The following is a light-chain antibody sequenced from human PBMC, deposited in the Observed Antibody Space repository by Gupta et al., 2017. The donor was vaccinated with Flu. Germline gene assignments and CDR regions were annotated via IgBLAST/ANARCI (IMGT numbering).Light chain of an antibody. V-gene: IGLV3-21*02. Sequence: YVLPQPPSVSVTPGQNARITCGGSNNGRENVHWYQQKPGQAPVLVVYDDSDRHSGSPVRISGSNSEDAATLTISRVGAGDEDDYYCQVWESSSDRPLVFGTGTKVTVL. J-gene: IGLJ1*01. CDR3: QVWESSSDRPLV. CDR2: DDS. CDR1: NNGREN.